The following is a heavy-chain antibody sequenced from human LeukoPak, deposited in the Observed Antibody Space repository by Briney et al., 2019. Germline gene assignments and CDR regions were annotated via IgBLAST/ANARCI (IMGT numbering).Heavy chain of an antibody. J-gene: IGHJ4*02. D-gene: IGHD3-10*01. V-gene: IGHV3-21*01. CDR1: GFTFSSYS. CDR2: ISSSSSYI. Sequence: GGSLRLSCAASGFTFSSYSMNWVRQAPGKGLEWVSSISSSSSYIYYADSVKGRFTISRDNAKNSLYLQMNSLRAEDTAVYYCARASGSGSYVYYFDYWGQGTLVTVSS. CDR3: ARASGSGSYVYYFDY.